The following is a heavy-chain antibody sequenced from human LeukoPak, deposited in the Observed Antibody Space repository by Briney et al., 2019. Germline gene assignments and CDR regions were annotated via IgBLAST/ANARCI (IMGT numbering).Heavy chain of an antibody. CDR1: GGTFSSYA. J-gene: IGHJ4*02. V-gene: IGHV1-69*13. Sequence: SVKVSCKASGGTFSSYAISWVRQAPGQGLEWIGGIIPIFGTANYAQKFQGRVTITADESTSTAYMELSSLRSEDTAVYYCARIEMVTGTENYWGQGTLVTVSS. D-gene: IGHD5-24*01. CDR2: IIPIFGTA. CDR3: ARIEMVTGTENY.